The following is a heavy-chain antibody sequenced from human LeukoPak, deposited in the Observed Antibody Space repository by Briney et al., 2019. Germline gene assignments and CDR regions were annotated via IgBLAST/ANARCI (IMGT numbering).Heavy chain of an antibody. D-gene: IGHD2-15*01. CDR3: ARHCSGGTCFAY. V-gene: IGHV4-59*01. Sequence: SETLSLTCTVSGGSISSYYWSWIRQPPGKGLEWIGYIYCSGSTNYNPSLKSRVTISVDTSKNQFSLKLNSVTAADTAVYYCARHCSGGTCFAYWGQGTLVTVSS. CDR1: GGSISSYY. J-gene: IGHJ4*02. CDR2: IYCSGST.